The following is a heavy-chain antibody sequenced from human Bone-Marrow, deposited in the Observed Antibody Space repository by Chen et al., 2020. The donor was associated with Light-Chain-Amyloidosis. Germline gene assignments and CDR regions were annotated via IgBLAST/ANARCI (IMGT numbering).Heavy chain of an antibody. Sequence: EVQLEQPGPEVKKPGEPLKISCKGSGYTVPIYWIGWGRQVPGKGLEWMGVIYPDDSDARYSPSFEGQVTISADKSITTAYLQWRSLKASDTAMYYCARRRDGYNFDYWGQGTLVTVS. D-gene: IGHD5-12*01. V-gene: IGHV5-51*03. CDR2: IYPDDSDA. J-gene: IGHJ4*02. CDR1: GYTVPIYW. CDR3: ARRRDGYNFDY.